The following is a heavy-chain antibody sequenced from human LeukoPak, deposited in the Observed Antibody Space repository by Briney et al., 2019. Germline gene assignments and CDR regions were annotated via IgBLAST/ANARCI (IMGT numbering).Heavy chain of an antibody. V-gene: IGHV3-33*01. Sequence: GGSLRLSCAASGFTFSSYGMPWVRQAPGKGLEWVAVIWYDGSNKYYADSVKGRFTISRDNSKNTLYLQMNSLRAEDTAVYYCARETSYYYDSSGPTTGYWGQGTLVTVSS. J-gene: IGHJ4*02. CDR2: IWYDGSNK. CDR3: ARETSYYYDSSGPTTGY. D-gene: IGHD3-22*01. CDR1: GFTFSSYG.